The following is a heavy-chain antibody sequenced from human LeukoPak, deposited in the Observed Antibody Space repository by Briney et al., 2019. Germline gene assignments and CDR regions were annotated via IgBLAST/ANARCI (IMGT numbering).Heavy chain of an antibody. CDR3: ARRLAATGTGWNDY. J-gene: IGHJ4*02. CDR1: GYSFTSYW. D-gene: IGHD6-13*01. CDR2: IYPGNSDT. V-gene: IGHV5-51*01. Sequence: AESLKISCKGSGYSFTSYWMAWVRHMPGKGLEWLGIIYPGNSDTRYSPSFQGQVTFSADKSITTGYLQWSSLKASDSGMYYCARRLAATGTGWNDYWGQGTLVTVSS.